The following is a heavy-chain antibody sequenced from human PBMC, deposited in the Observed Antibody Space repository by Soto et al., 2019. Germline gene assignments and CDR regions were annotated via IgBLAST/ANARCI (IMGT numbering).Heavy chain of an antibody. Sequence: EAQLLESGGGLVQPGGSLRIFCAASGFSFSSYAMSWVRQAPGKGLEWVSVISGSADVTYYADSVKGRFTISRDNSKNTVYLQMNSLRADDTAVYYCAKDDNSGSYPPYFDYWGQGTLVTVSS. CDR2: ISGSADVT. CDR1: GFSFSSYA. J-gene: IGHJ4*02. D-gene: IGHD1-26*01. CDR3: AKDDNSGSYPPYFDY. V-gene: IGHV3-23*01.